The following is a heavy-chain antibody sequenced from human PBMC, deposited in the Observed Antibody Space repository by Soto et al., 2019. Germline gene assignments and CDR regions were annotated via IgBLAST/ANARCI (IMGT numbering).Heavy chain of an antibody. CDR1: GYTFTSYD. V-gene: IGHV1-8*01. D-gene: IGHD2-2*01. CDR3: ARAILYQLLSDN. J-gene: IGHJ4*02. Sequence: QVQLVQSGAEVKKPGASVKVSCKASGYTFTSYDINWVRQASGQGLEWMGWMNPNSGNTGFAQRFQGRVTMTRDTSISTAYMELSSLRSEDTAVYYCARAILYQLLSDNWGQGTLVTVSS. CDR2: MNPNSGNT.